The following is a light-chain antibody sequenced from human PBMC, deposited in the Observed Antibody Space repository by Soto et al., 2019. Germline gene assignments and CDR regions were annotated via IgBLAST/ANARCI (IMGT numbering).Light chain of an antibody. J-gene: IGKJ1*01. CDR2: TAS. V-gene: IGKV1-39*01. Sequence: DIQMTQSPSSLSASVGDRVTITCRASQSISDVLNGYQQKAGQAPKLLIYTASQLQSGVPSRFSGSGSGTDFTLTISSLQPEDFATYFCQQSYRGQAWTFGPGTRVDLK. CDR3: QQSYRGQAWT. CDR1: QSISDV.